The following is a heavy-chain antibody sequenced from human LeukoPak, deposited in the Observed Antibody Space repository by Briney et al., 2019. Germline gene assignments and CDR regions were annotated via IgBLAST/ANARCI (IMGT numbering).Heavy chain of an antibody. V-gene: IGHV4-34*01. CDR2: INHSGST. D-gene: IGHD2-15*01. CDR3: ARGPPYCTGGSCYSNWFDP. CDR1: GGSLRDYF. Sequence: SETLSLTCGVSGGSLRDYFWNWIRQPPGKGLEWIGEINHSGSTNYNPSLKSRVTISVDTSKNQFSLKLSSVTAADTAVYYCARGPPYCTGGSCYSNWFDPWGQGTLVTVSS. J-gene: IGHJ5*02.